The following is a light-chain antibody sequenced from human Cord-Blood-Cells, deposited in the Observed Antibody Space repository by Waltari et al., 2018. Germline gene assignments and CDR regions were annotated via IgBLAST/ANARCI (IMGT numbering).Light chain of an antibody. CDR3: SSYTSSSTVV. V-gene: IGLV2-14*01. J-gene: IGLJ2*01. CDR2: EVS. CDR1: TSVVVVYHS. Sequence: LTQPAPVPGSPGHAITISYTGTTSVVVVYHSASWYQQHPGNPPKLMIYEVSNRPSGVSNRFSGSKSGNTASLTISGLQAEDEADYYCSSYTSSSTVVFGGGTKLTVL.